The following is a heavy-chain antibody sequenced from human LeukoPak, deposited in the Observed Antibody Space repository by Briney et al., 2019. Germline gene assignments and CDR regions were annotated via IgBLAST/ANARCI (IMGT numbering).Heavy chain of an antibody. V-gene: IGHV3-23*01. CDR2: ISNSGGST. Sequence: GGSLRLSCAASGFTFSSYVMSWVRQAPGKGLEWVSSISNSGGSTYYADSVKGRFTISRDNSKNTLYLQMNSLRAEDTAVYYCAKGHSTSWYGGDAFDIWGQGTMVTVSS. CDR1: GFTFSSYV. D-gene: IGHD6-13*01. CDR3: AKGHSTSWYGGDAFDI. J-gene: IGHJ3*02.